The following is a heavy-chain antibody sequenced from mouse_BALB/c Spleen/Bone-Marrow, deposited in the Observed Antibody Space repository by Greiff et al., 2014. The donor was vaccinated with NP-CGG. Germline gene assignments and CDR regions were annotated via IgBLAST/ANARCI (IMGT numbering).Heavy chain of an antibody. V-gene: IGHV1S56*01. J-gene: IGHJ4*01. Sequence: VQLVESGPELVKPGAIVKISCKASGYTFTSYDINWVKQRPGQGLEWIGWIYPGDDNTKYNEKFKGKATLTADKSSSTAYMQLSSLTSENSAVYFCARGGGYAMDYWGQGTSVTVSS. CDR1: GYTFTSYD. CDR3: ARGGGYAMDY. CDR2: IYPGDDNT.